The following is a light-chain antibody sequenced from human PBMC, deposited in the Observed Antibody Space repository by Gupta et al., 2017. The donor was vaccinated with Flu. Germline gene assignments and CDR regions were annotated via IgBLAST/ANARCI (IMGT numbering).Light chain of an antibody. J-gene: IGKJ3*01. Sequence: DIQMTQSPSSLSASVGDRVTITCRASQSISSYLNWYQQKPGKAPKLLTYAASSLQSGIPSRFSGSGYGTDFTLTSSRRQHEDFANYYWQQSYIFFTFGHGTKVDIK. CDR1: QSISSY. CDR2: AAS. V-gene: IGKV1-39*01. CDR3: QQSYIFFT.